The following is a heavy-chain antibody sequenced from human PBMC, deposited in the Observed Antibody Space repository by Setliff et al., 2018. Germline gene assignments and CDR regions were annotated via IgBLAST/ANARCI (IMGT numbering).Heavy chain of an antibody. CDR1: GYTFTSFG. V-gene: IGHV1-69*05. D-gene: IGHD2-2*01. Sequence: SVKVSCKASGYTFTSFGISWVRQAPGQGLEWMGWIIPIFGTANFAQKFKGRVTITTDESTSTAYMELSSLRSEDTAVYYCAREVVVVKSAINYYYYMDVRGKGTTVTVSS. CDR2: IIPIFGTA. J-gene: IGHJ6*03. CDR3: AREVVVVKSAINYYYYMDV.